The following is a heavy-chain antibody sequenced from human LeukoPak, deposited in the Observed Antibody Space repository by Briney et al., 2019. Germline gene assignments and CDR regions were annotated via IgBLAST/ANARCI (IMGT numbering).Heavy chain of an antibody. J-gene: IGHJ4*02. Sequence: GGSLRLSCAASGFAFSSYSMNWVRQAPGKGLEWVSAISSSSSYIYYADSVKGRFTISRDNAKNSLYLQMNSLRAEDTAVYYCARGSSSTGYYFDYWGQGTLVTVSS. CDR3: ARGSSSTGYYFDY. CDR1: GFAFSSYS. D-gene: IGHD3-22*01. CDR2: ISSSSSYI. V-gene: IGHV3-21*01.